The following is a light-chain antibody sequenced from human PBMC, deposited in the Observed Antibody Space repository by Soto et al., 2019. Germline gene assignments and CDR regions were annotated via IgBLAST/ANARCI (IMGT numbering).Light chain of an antibody. Sequence: DLQMTQSPSTLSASVGDRVTITCRASQSISSWLAWYQQKPGRAPKLLIYKSSILESGVPSRFSGSGSGTEFTLTISSLQPDDFATYYCQQFNTSPWTFGQGTKVDIK. V-gene: IGKV1-5*03. CDR1: QSISSW. J-gene: IGKJ1*01. CDR2: KSS. CDR3: QQFNTSPWT.